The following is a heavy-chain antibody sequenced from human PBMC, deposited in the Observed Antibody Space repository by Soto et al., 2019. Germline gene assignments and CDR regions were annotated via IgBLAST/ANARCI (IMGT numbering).Heavy chain of an antibody. Sequence: SETLSLTCAVSGGSISSGGYSWSWIRQPPGKGLECIGYIYHSVTTYYNPSLKSRVTISVDRSKNQFSLKLSSVTAADTAVYYCARVFGDHVRYFDYWGQGTLVTVSS. CDR3: ARVFGDHVRYFDY. CDR1: GGSISSGGYS. V-gene: IGHV4-30-2*01. J-gene: IGHJ4*02. CDR2: IYHSVTT. D-gene: IGHD2-21*02.